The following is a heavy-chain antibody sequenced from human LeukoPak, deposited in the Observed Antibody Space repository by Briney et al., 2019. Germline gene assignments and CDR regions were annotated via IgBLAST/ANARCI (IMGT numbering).Heavy chain of an antibody. CDR2: INWNGVNT. V-gene: IGHV3-20*04. CDR1: GFFFDEYA. CDR3: ARVQYDTSGYHGAHDI. Sequence: GGSLRLSCAASGFFFDEYAMNWVRQSPGKGPEWVSGINWNGVNTGYADSAKGRFTISRDNAKNSLHLQMSSLRAEDTALYYCARVQYDTSGYHGAHDIWGRGTMVTVSS. J-gene: IGHJ3*02. D-gene: IGHD3-22*01.